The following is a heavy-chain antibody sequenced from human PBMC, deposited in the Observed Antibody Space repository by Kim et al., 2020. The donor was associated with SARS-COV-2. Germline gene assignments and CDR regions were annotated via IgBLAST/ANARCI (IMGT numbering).Heavy chain of an antibody. J-gene: IGHJ3*02. CDR1: GYSFTSYW. Sequence: GESLKISCKGSGYSFTSYWISWVRQMPGKGLEWMGRIDPSDSYTNYSPSFQGHVTISADKSISTAYLQWSSLKASDTAMYYCARRSRAAAEATDAFDIWGQGTMVTVSS. CDR3: ARRSRAAAEATDAFDI. V-gene: IGHV5-10-1*01. D-gene: IGHD6-13*01. CDR2: IDPSDSYT.